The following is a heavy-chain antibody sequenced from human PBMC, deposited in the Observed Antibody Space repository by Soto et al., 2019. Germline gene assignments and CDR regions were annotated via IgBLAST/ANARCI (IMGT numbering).Heavy chain of an antibody. J-gene: IGHJ4*02. CDR3: AVYGYGVSAAAY. V-gene: IGHV3-7*03. CDR2: INRDGSER. Sequence: GGSLRLSCAGSGLTFRNDWLSWVRQAPGKGLEWVANINRDGSERYYVDSVRGRFTISRDNVENSLYLQLNSLRPEDTAVYYCAVYGYGVSAAAYWGQGTLVTVSS. CDR1: GLTFRNDW. D-gene: IGHD4-17*01.